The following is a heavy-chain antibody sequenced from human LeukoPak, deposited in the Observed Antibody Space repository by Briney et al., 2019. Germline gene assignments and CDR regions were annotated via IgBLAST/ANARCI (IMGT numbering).Heavy chain of an antibody. J-gene: IGHJ4*02. V-gene: IGHV4-39*07. CDR2: IYYSGST. CDR3: ARSISMVRGVIMQGYYFDY. D-gene: IGHD3-10*01. CDR1: GGSISSSSYY. Sequence: SETLSLTCTVSGGSISSSSYYWGWIRQPPGKGLEWIWSIYYSGSTYYNPSLKSRVTISVDTSKNQFSLKLSSVTAADTAVYYCARSISMVRGVIMQGYYFDYWGQGTLVTVSS.